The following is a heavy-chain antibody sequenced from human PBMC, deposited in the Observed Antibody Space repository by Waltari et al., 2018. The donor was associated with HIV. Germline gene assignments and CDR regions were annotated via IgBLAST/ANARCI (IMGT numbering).Heavy chain of an antibody. D-gene: IGHD2-21*02. V-gene: IGHV1-69*12. CDR2: VVPIFATA. Sequence: QVQLVQSGAEVKKRGSSVKVSCKASGGTFSNFAINWVRQAPGQGLEWMGGVVPIFATATYARKAQGRVPISATASTGTAYMELRSLTTDDTAVYYCARSLLTPYYFDSWGQGTLVTVSS. J-gene: IGHJ4*02. CDR3: ARSLLTPYYFDS. CDR1: GGTFSNFA.